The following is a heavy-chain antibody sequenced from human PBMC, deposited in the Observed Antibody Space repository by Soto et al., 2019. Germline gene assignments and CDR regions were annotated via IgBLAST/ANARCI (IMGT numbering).Heavy chain of an antibody. Sequence: GGSPRLWCGAYRVTFSSYGMQWVRHSPGTGLEWVAVISYGGRNKHYAASVTGRFTLSRDNSKNTLYLQMNSLRPEDTVVYYCASSPIAAAGHFDYWGQGTLVTVSS. J-gene: IGHJ4*02. CDR2: ISYGGRNK. CDR1: RVTFSSYG. D-gene: IGHD6-13*01. CDR3: ASSPIAAAGHFDY. V-gene: IGHV3-30*01.